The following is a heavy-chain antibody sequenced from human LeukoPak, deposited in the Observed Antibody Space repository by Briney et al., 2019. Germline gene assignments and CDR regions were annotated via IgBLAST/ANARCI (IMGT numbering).Heavy chain of an antibody. CDR2: INHSGST. CDR3: AISTAMVNYYYMDV. D-gene: IGHD5-18*01. J-gene: IGHJ6*03. Sequence: SETLSLTCAVYGGSFSGYYWSWIRQPPGKGLEWIGEINHSGSTNYNPSLKSRVTIPVDTSKNQFSLKLSSVTAADTAVYYCAISTAMVNYYYMDVWGKGTTVTVSS. V-gene: IGHV4-34*01. CDR1: GGSFSGYY.